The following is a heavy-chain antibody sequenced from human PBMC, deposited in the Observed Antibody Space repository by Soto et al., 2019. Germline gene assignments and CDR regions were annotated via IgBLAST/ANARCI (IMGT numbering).Heavy chain of an antibody. D-gene: IGHD3-22*01. CDR2: IYYSGST. V-gene: IGHV4-39*01. Sequence: SETLSLTCTVSGGSISSSSYYWGWIRQPPGKGLEWIGSIYYSGSTYYNPSLKSRVTISVDTSKNQFSLKLSSVTAADTAVYYCASIIMIAVVFDYWGQGTLVTAPQ. CDR1: GGSISSSSYY. J-gene: IGHJ4*02. CDR3: ASIIMIAVVFDY.